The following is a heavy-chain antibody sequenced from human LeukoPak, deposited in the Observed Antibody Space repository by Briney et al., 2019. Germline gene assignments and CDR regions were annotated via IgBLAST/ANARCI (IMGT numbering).Heavy chain of an antibody. D-gene: IGHD3-16*01. J-gene: IGHJ4*02. CDR3: ASGGRGEVTNDY. V-gene: IGHV3-21*01. CDR1: GFTFSSYS. Sequence: GGSLRLSCAASGFTFSSYSMNWVRQAPGKELEWVSSISSSSSYIYYADSAKGRFTISRDNAKNSLYLQMNSLRAEDTAVYYCASGGRGEVTNDYWGQGTLVTVSS. CDR2: ISSSSSYI.